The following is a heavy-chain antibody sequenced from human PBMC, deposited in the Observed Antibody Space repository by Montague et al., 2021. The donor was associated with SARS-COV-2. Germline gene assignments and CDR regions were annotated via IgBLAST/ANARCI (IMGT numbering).Heavy chain of an antibody. CDR1: GGSIGSYY. D-gene: IGHD3-10*01. CDR3: ARSLDPSGTYYLPY. Sequence: SETLSLTCSVSGGSIGSYYWSWLRQPLGKGLEWIGHIHYSGSNTCSPSFKSRVTISIDTPKNQFSLKLSSVTAADTAVYYCARSLDPSGTYYLPYWGQGTLVTVSS. CDR2: IHYSGSN. J-gene: IGHJ4*02. V-gene: IGHV4-59*01.